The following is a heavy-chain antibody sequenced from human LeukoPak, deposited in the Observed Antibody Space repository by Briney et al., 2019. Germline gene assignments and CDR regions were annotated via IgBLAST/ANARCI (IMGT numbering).Heavy chain of an antibody. V-gene: IGHV1-46*01. CDR3: ARGYYYDSSGYSGFDY. J-gene: IGHJ4*02. CDR2: INPSGGST. CDR1: GYTFTSYY. D-gene: IGHD3-22*01. Sequence: GASVKVSCKASGYTFTSYYMHWVRQAPGQGLEWMGIINPSGGSTSYAQKFQGRVTITADESTSTAYMELSSLRSEDTAVYYCARGYYYDSSGYSGFDYWGQGTLVTVSS.